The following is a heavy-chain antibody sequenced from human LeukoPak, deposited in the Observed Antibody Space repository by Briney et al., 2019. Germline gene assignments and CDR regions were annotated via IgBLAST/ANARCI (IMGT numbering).Heavy chain of an antibody. CDR2: ISDGGSRT. CDR1: GFSFSSYA. Sequence: GGSLRLSCAASGFSFSSYAVSWVRQAPGKGLEWVSGISDGGSRTYYADSVRGRFTISRDDSKNTLYLQMNSLRAEDTAVYYCAKVQLGIGVDYWGQGTLVTVSS. D-gene: IGHD7-27*01. CDR3: AKVQLGIGVDY. J-gene: IGHJ4*02. V-gene: IGHV3-23*01.